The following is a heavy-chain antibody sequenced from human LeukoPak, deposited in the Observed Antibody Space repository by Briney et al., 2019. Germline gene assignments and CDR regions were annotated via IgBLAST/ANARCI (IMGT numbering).Heavy chain of an antibody. CDR3: ARDGKEWLSPYYYYMDV. Sequence: ASVKVSCKASGYTFTSYGISWVRQAPGQGLEWMGWISAYNGNTNYAQKLQGRVTMTTDTSTSTAYMELRSLRSDDTAVYYCARDGKEWLSPYYYYMDVWGKGTTVTVSS. V-gene: IGHV1-18*01. CDR1: GYTFTSYG. J-gene: IGHJ6*03. CDR2: ISAYNGNT. D-gene: IGHD3-3*01.